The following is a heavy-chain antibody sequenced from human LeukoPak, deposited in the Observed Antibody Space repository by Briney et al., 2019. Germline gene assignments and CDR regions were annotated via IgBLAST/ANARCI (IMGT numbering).Heavy chain of an antibody. J-gene: IGHJ4*02. CDR3: ARDYAGMGYFDY. CDR2: VSPSGTT. V-gene: IGHV4-4*07. CDR1: GGYTGSHY. Sequence: SETLSLTCTVSGGYTGSHYWSWIRQPAGKGLEWIGRVSPSGTTHYNPSFGSRVTMSVDTSKNYFSLRLTAVTAADTAVYYCARDYAGMGYFDYWGQGSLVTVSS. D-gene: IGHD3-16*01.